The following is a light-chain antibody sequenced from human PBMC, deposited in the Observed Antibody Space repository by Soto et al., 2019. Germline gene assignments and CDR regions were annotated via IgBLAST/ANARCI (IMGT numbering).Light chain of an antibody. CDR3: QQLNSYPIT. CDR1: QGISSY. V-gene: IGKV1-9*01. Sequence: DIQLTQSPSFLSASVGDRVTITCRASQGISSYLAGYQQKPGKAPKLLIYAASTLQGGVPSRFSGSGSGTEFTLTISSLQHEDFATYCCQQLNSYPITFGQGTRLEIK. J-gene: IGKJ5*01. CDR2: AAS.